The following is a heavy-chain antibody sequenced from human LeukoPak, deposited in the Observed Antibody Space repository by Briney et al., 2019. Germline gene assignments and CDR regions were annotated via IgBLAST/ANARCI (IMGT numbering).Heavy chain of an antibody. D-gene: IGHD3-10*01. V-gene: IGHV4-39*01. CDR1: GSYINNYY. J-gene: IGHJ4*02. Sequence: PSETLSLTCSVSGSYINNYYWGWIRQAPGKGPEWIGSIYYSGKTYYNSSLRSRVTISVDTSKNQFSLKLSSVTAADTAVYYCASLLSIWFGESDDYWGQGTLVTVSS. CDR2: IYYSGKT. CDR3: ASLLSIWFGESDDY.